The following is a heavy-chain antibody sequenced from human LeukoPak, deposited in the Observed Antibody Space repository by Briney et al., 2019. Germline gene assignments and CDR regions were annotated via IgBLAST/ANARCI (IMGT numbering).Heavy chain of an antibody. CDR3: ARYSSTFVYFEY. V-gene: IGHV4-59*12. CDR2: IYHSGSI. CDR1: GDSISNYY. Sequence: PSETLSLTCTASGDSISNYYWSWIRQSPGKGLEWIGYIYHSGSINYKSSLKSRVTMSRDTSKNQLSLRLSSVTAADTAVYYCARYSSTFVYFEYWGQGALVTVSS. J-gene: IGHJ4*02. D-gene: IGHD6-13*01.